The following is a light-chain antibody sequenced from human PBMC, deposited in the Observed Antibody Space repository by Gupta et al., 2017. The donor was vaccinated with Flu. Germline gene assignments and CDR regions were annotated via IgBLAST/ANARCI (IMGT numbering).Light chain of an antibody. J-gene: IGLJ3*02. Sequence: QSVLTQPPSASGTPGQRVTISCSGSSSNIGSNSVNWYQPLPRTSPRLLIYSGNRRPSGVPDRFSGAKSGTSASLAISGLQPEDEADYYCAAWDDSLNGPVFGGGTKVTVL. CDR3: AAWDDSLNGPV. CDR1: SSNIGSNS. V-gene: IGLV1-44*01. CDR2: SGN.